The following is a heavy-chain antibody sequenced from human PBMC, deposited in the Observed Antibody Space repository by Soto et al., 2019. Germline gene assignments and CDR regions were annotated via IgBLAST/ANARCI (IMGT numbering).Heavy chain of an antibody. D-gene: IGHD4-4*01. V-gene: IGHV3-15*01. CDR1: GFIFRNAW. Sequence: LVESGGGLVKPGGSIRLSCAASGFIFRNAWMSWVRQAPGKGLEWVGRIKSKSSGGTTDYAAPVEGRVTITRDDSKSILYLQMNSLTVEDTDVYFCTSEKGWRQSPLDSWGQGALVTVSS. CDR3: TSEKGWRQSPLDS. CDR2: IKSKSSGGTT. J-gene: IGHJ5*01.